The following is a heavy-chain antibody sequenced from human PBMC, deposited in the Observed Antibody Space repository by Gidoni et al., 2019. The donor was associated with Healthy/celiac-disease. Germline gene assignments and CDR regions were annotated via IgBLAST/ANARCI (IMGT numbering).Heavy chain of an antibody. D-gene: IGHD5-18*01. V-gene: IGHV3-33*01. Sequence: QVQLVESGGGVGQPGRSLRRSCAASGFTFRSYGMHWVRHAPGKGLEWVAVIWYDGSTKYYADSVTGRFTISRANSTTTLFLQMNSLRAEDTAVYYCARATVDTAMGDAFDIWGQGTMVTVSS. CDR2: IWYDGSTK. J-gene: IGHJ3*02. CDR1: GFTFRSYG. CDR3: ARATVDTAMGDAFDI.